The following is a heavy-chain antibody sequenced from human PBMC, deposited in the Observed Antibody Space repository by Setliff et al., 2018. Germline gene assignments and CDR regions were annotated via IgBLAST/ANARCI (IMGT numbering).Heavy chain of an antibody. CDR3: ARVVVVTAIPFYYYYGMDV. CDR1: GYTFTSYG. V-gene: IGHV1-18*01. D-gene: IGHD2-21*02. J-gene: IGHJ6*02. CDR2: ISVYNGKT. Sequence: ASVKVSCKASGYTFTSYGFSWVRQAPGQGLEWMGWISVYNGKTKYAQKFQGRVTMTTDTSTRTAYMEVTSLRSEDTAVYYCARVVVVTAIPFYYYYGMDVWGQGTTVTVSS.